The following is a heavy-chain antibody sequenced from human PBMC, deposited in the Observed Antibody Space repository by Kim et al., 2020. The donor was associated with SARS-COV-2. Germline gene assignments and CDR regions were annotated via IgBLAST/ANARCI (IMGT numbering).Heavy chain of an antibody. Sequence: GESLKISCKGSGYSFTSYWISWVRQMPGKGLEWMGRIDPSDSYTNYSPSFQGHVTISADKSISTAYLQWSSLKASDTAMYYCASLYGSGSYGYYYYGMDVWGQGTTVTVSS. D-gene: IGHD3-10*01. CDR2: IDPSDSYT. J-gene: IGHJ6*02. CDR1: GYSFTSYW. V-gene: IGHV5-10-1*01. CDR3: ASLYGSGSYGYYYYGMDV.